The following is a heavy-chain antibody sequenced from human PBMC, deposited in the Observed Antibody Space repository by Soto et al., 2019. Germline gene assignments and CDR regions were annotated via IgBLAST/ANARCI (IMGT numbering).Heavy chain of an antibody. CDR3: AGCSGGSWTRWFDP. J-gene: IGHJ5*02. D-gene: IGHD2-15*01. CDR1: GFTFSSYA. Sequence: HPGGSLRLSCAASGFTFSSYAMSWVRQAPGKGLEWVSAISGSGGSTYYADSVKGRFTISRDNSKNTLYLQMNSLRAEDTAVYYCAGCSGGSWTRWFDPWGQGTLVTVSS. CDR2: ISGSGGST. V-gene: IGHV3-23*01.